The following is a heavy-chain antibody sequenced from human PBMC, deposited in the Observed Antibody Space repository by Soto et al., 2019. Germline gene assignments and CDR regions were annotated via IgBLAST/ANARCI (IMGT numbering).Heavy chain of an antibody. CDR2: ISYDGSNK. D-gene: IGHD2-15*01. V-gene: IGHV3-30-3*01. CDR3: ARTNHYSPDPFIDY. CDR1: GFTFSSYA. J-gene: IGHJ4*01. Sequence: QVQLVESGGGVVQPGRSLRLSCAASGFTFSSYAMHWVRQAPGKGLEWVAVISYDGSNKYYADSVKGRFTISRDNSKNTLYLQMNSLRAEDTAVYYCARTNHYSPDPFIDYWGHGTLVTFSS.